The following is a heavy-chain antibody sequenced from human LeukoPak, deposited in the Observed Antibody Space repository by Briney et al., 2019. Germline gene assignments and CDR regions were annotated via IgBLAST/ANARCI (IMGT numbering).Heavy chain of an antibody. V-gene: IGHV1-18*01. J-gene: IGHJ4*02. CDR1: GYTFTSYG. CDR3: ARTDVVVPAAMSV. D-gene: IGHD2-2*01. Sequence: GASVKVSCKASGYTFTSYGIIWVRQAPGQGLEWMGWISAYNGNTNYAQKLQGRVTMTTDTSTSTAYMELRGLRSDDTAVYYCARTDVVVPAAMSVWGQGTLVTVSS. CDR2: ISAYNGNT.